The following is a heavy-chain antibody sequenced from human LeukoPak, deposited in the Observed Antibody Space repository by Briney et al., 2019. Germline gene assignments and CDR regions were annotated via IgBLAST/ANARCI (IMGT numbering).Heavy chain of an antibody. J-gene: IGHJ4*02. CDR2: INPSGGST. CDR1: GYIFTNYY. Sequence: ASVKVSCKASGYIFTNYYMHWVRQAPGQGLEWMGTINPSGGSTTYAQKFQGRVTMTSDTSTSTIYMELSSLRSEDTAVYYCARAYYDSSGYYYRVAYFDYWGQGTLVTVSS. CDR3: ARAYYDSSGYYYRVAYFDY. V-gene: IGHV1-46*01. D-gene: IGHD3-22*01.